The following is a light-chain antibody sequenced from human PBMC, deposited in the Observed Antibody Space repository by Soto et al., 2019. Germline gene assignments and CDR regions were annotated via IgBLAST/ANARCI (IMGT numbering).Light chain of an antibody. CDR1: NSDVGGYNL. CDR2: EGT. V-gene: IGLV2-23*01. CDR3: CSYAGYSTFV. Sequence: QSALTQPASVSGSPGQSVTISCTGTNSDVGGYNLVSWYQQHPAKAPKVIVSEGTKRPSGVSSRFSGSKSGNTASLTISGLQAEDEADYFCCSYAGYSTFVFXSGTKVTVL. J-gene: IGLJ1*01.